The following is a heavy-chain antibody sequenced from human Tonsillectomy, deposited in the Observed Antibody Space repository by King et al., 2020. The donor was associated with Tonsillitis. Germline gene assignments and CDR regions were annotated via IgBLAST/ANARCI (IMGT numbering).Heavy chain of an antibody. CDR1: GFTFSNYA. D-gene: IGHD5-18*01. CDR2: IDDSGDSS. Sequence: VQLVESGGGLVQPGGSLRLSCAASGFTFSNYAMNWVRQAPGKGLEWVSTIDDSGDSSFYADSVQGRFTISRDNYKNTLYLQMNILRPEDTAVYYCAKAEVDTAMVLNWYFDLWGRGTLVTVSS. CDR3: AKAEVDTAMVLNWYFDL. V-gene: IGHV3-23*04. J-gene: IGHJ2*01.